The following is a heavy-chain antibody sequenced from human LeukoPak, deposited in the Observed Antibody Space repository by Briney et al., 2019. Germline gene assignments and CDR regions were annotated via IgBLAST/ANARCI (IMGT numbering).Heavy chain of an antibody. V-gene: IGHV4-39*07. D-gene: IGHD3-10*01. CDR2: IYYSGST. J-gene: IGHJ4*02. CDR3: ARASFYGSGTYYQRVDY. CDR1: GGSISSSNHY. Sequence: SETLSLTCTDSGGSISSSNHYWGWIRQPPGKGLEWIGTIYYSGSTYYNPSLKSRVTISVDTSKNQFSLKLGSVTAADTAVYYCARASFYGSGTYYQRVDYWGQGTLVTVSS.